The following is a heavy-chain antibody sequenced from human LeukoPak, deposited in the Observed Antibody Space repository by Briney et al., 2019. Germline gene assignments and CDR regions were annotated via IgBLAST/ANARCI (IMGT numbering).Heavy chain of an antibody. J-gene: IGHJ5*02. D-gene: IGHD3-10*01. Sequence: GASVKVSCKASGYNFTDFYIQWVRQTPGQGPEWMGWINLHRGATDYAQKFRGRVTMTRDTSISLVYMELSRLKSNDTAAYYCARDLRGSGYDPWGQGTLVTVSS. CDR2: INLHRGAT. CDR3: ARDLRGSGYDP. CDR1: GYNFTDFY. V-gene: IGHV1-2*02.